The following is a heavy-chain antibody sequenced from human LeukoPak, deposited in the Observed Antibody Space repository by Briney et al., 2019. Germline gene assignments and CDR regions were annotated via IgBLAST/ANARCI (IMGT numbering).Heavy chain of an antibody. CDR2: INHSGST. CDR1: GGSFSGYY. V-gene: IGHV4-34*01. J-gene: IGHJ5*02. Sequence: SETLSLTCAVYGGSFSGYYWSWIRQPPGKGLEWIGEINHSGSTNYNPSLKSRVTISVDTSKNQFSLKLSSVTAADTAVYYCARGWFYPWGQGTLVTVSS. CDR3: ARGWFYP.